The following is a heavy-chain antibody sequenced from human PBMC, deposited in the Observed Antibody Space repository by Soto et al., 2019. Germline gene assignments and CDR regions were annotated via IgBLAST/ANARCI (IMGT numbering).Heavy chain of an antibody. Sequence: QLVQSGPEVKKPGSSVKVSCKISTGTFTSYGINWVRQVHGQGLEWMGTTIPIFATTNYAQKFQDRVTITADESTGTSYLQLRSLTSDDSAMYYCARTLFYFDSSGHCSFDPWGQGTLVTVSS. D-gene: IGHD3-22*01. V-gene: IGHV1-69*18. CDR3: ARTLFYFDSSGHCSFDP. J-gene: IGHJ5*02. CDR2: TIPIFATT. CDR1: TGTFTSYG.